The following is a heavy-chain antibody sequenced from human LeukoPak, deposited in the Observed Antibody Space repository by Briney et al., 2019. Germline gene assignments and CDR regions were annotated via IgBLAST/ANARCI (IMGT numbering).Heavy chain of an antibody. V-gene: IGHV3-23*01. D-gene: IGHD3-10*01. J-gene: IGHJ6*03. CDR3: AKSYGSGSYYTDYYYMDV. CDR1: GFTFSNYG. CDR2: ISGSGGST. Sequence: PGGSLRLSCAASGFTFSNYGMSWVRQAPGKGLEWVSAISGSGGSTFYADSVKGRFTISRDNSKNTLYLQMNSLRAEDTAVYYCAKSYGSGSYYTDYYYMDVWGKGTTVTISS.